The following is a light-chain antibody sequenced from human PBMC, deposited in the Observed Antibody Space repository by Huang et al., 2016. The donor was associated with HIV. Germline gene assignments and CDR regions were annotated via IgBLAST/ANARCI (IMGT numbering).Light chain of an antibody. CDR3: LQDFNYPRT. CDR2: AAS. V-gene: IGKV1-6*01. CDR1: KSISND. J-gene: IGKJ1*01. Sequence: AIQLTQSPSSLSASLGDRITITGRASKSISNDLGWYQHTPGKAPKLLIYAASELQVGVPLRFSGSGSGTDFTLIITNLQPEDVGTYYCLQDFNYPRTFGQGTTVNI.